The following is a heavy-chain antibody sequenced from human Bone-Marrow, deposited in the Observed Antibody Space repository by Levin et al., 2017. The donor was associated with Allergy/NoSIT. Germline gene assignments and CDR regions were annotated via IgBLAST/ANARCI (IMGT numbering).Heavy chain of an antibody. CDR3: TRLPDQWPLEGNWFDP. CDR2: IRDKTHGYAT. Sequence: GESLKISCAASGFTFSGSAVHWVRQASGKGLEWIGRIRDKTHGYATSYGASVKGRFTISRDDSTNTAFLQMNNLGAEDTALYSCTRLPDQWPLEGNWFDPWGRGTLVTVSS. V-gene: IGHV3-73*01. J-gene: IGHJ5*02. CDR1: GFTFSGSA. D-gene: IGHD6-19*01.